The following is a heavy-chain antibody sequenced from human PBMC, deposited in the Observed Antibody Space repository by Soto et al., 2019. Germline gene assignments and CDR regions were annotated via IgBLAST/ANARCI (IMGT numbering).Heavy chain of an antibody. D-gene: IGHD3-10*01. V-gene: IGHV3-48*01. CDR3: ARSWAYYYASGTYSGGIMGYYFNY. Sequence: EVQLVESGGGLVQPGGSLRLSCAASGFTFSGYSVNWVRQAPGRGLEWISYISSSSSTIYYADSVKGRFTISRDDAKNSLYLQRNSLRAQDTAVYYCARSWAYYYASGTYSGGIMGYYFNYWGQGTLVTVSS. CDR1: GFTFSGYS. CDR2: ISSSSSTI. J-gene: IGHJ4*02.